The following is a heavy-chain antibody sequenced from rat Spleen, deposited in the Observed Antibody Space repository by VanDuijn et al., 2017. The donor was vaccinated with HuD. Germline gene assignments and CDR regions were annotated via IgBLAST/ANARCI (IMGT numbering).Heavy chain of an antibody. Sequence: EVQLVESGGGLVQPGRSLKLSCAASGFTFSNYGMAWVRQAPTKGLEGVATISYDGSSTYYRDSVKGRFTISRDNAKSTLYLQMDSLRSEDTATYYCARPYYYISSWFVYWGQGTLVTVSS. CDR3: ARPYYYISSWFVY. V-gene: IGHV5-29*01. J-gene: IGHJ3*01. D-gene: IGHD1-2*01. CDR2: ISYDGSST. CDR1: GFTFSNYG.